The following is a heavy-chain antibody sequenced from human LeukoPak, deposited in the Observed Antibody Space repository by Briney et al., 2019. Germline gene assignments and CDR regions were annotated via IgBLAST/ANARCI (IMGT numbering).Heavy chain of an antibody. CDR3: AKSSFYCSSTSCYGPDYYYYYMDV. J-gene: IGHJ6*03. D-gene: IGHD2-2*01. V-gene: IGHV3-30*02. Sequence: GGSLRLSCAASGFTFSSYGMHWVRQAPGKGLEWVAFMRYDGSNKYYADSVKGRFTISRDNSKNTLYLQMNSLRAEDTAVYYCAKSSFYCSSTSCYGPDYYYYYMDVWGKGTTVTVSS. CDR1: GFTFSSYG. CDR2: MRYDGSNK.